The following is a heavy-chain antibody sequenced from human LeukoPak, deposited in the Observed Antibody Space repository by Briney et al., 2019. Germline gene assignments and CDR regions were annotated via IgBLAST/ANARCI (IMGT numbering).Heavy chain of an antibody. Sequence: ASVTVSCTASGYTFTSYYMHWMRQAPGQGLEWMGIINPSGGSTSYAQKFQGRVTMTRDTSTSTVYMELSSLRSEDTAVYYCARRGYDYVWGSLYYFDYWGQGTLVTVSS. CDR1: GYTFTSYY. J-gene: IGHJ4*02. D-gene: IGHD3-16*01. V-gene: IGHV1-46*01. CDR3: ARRGYDYVWGSLYYFDY. CDR2: INPSGGST.